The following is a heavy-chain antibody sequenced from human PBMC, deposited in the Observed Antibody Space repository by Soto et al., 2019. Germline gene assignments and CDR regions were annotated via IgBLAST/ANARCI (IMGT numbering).Heavy chain of an antibody. D-gene: IGHD3-3*01. J-gene: IGHJ4*02. CDR1: GFTFSSYA. V-gene: IGHV3-23*01. Sequence: EVQLLESGGGLVQPGGSLRLSCAASGFTFSSYAMSWVRQAPGKGLEWVSAISGSGGSTYYADSVKGRFTISRDNSKNMLDLELNSLRAEDTAVYDCAKFEGLCYDLWSSCLDYWGPGTLVNVSS. CDR3: AKFEGLCYDLWSSCLDY. CDR2: ISGSGGST.